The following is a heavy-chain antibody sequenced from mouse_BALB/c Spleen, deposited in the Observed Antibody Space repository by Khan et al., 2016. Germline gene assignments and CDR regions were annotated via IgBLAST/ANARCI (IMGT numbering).Heavy chain of an antibody. D-gene: IGHD3-1*01. V-gene: IGHV3-2*02. CDR1: GYSITSDYA. CDR3: ASSSSGDIDAMDY. Sequence: EVQLQESGPGLVKPSQSLSLTCTVTGYSITSDYAWNWIRQCPGNILEWVDYISYSGSTSYNPTLKSRISITRDTSKNQFFLQLNSVTSEDTATXYCASSSSGDIDAMDYWGQGTSVTVSS. J-gene: IGHJ4*01. CDR2: ISYSGST.